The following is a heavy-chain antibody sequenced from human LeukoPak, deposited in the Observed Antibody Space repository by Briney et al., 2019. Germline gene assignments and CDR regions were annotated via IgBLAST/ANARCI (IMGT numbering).Heavy chain of an antibody. Sequence: GRSLRLSCAASGFTFSSYAMSWVRQPPGNGLEWVSAISGSGGCTYYADSVKGRFTISRDNSKNTLYLQMNSLRAEDTAVYYCAKVPTIFGPFDYWGQGTLVTVSS. V-gene: IGHV3-23*01. CDR2: ISGSGGCT. J-gene: IGHJ4*02. D-gene: IGHD3-3*01. CDR3: AKVPTIFGPFDY. CDR1: GFTFSSYA.